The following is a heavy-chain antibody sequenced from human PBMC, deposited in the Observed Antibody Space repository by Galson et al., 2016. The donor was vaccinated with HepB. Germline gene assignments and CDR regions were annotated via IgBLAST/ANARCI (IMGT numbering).Heavy chain of an antibody. CDR1: GFTFGSYW. D-gene: IGHD3-10*01. CDR2: IQRDGSEE. V-gene: IGHV3-7*03. J-gene: IGHJ3*02. Sequence: SLRLSCAASGFTFGSYWMTWVRQAPGKGLEWVANIQRDGSEENYVDSVKGRFTISRDNAKNSLHLQMNCLRVEDTAVYYCARDNTHYAPGSYFDAFDIWGQGTMVTVSS. CDR3: ARDNTHYAPGSYFDAFDI.